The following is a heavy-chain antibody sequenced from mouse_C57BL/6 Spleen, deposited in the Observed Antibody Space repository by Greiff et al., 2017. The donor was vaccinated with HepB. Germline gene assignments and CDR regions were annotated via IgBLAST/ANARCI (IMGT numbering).Heavy chain of an antibody. V-gene: IGHV5-4*03. CDR1: GFTFSSYA. CDR2: ISDSGSYT. J-gene: IGHJ4*01. CDR3: AREDTGTDYARDY. D-gene: IGHD4-1*01. Sequence: EVKLVESGGGLVKPGGSLKLSCAASGFTFSSYAMSWVRQTPEKRLEWVATISDSGSYTYYPDNVKGRFTISRDNAKNNLYLQMSHLKSEDTAMYYCAREDTGTDYARDYWGQGTSVTVSS.